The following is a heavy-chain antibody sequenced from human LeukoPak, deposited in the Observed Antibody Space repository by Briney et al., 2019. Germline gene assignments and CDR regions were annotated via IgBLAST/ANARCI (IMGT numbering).Heavy chain of an antibody. Sequence: SETLSLTCTVSRGSFSNFYWSWVRQTAGKGLEWVGHVFTSGTTNYNPSLKSRVTMSIDTSKNQFSLKLSSVTAADTAVYYCARTRYGSGSYTFLDYWGQGTLVTVSS. CDR1: RGSFSNFY. D-gene: IGHD3-10*01. V-gene: IGHV4-4*07. CDR3: ARTRYGSGSYTFLDY. J-gene: IGHJ4*02. CDR2: VFTSGTT.